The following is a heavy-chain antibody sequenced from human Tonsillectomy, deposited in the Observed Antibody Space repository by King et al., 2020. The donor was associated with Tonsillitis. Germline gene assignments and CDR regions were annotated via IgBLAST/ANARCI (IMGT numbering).Heavy chain of an antibody. V-gene: IGHV4-59*01. D-gene: IGHD2-8*01. CDR3: ARGVNGYYYYYGMDV. CDR1: GGSISSYY. J-gene: IGHJ6*02. Sequence: VQLQESGPGLVKPSETLSLTCTVSGGSISSYYWSWIRQPPGKGLEGIGYIYYSGSTNYNPSLKSRVTISVDTSKNQFSLKLSSVTAADTAVYYCARGVNGYYYYYGMDVWGQGTTVTVSS. CDR2: IYYSGST.